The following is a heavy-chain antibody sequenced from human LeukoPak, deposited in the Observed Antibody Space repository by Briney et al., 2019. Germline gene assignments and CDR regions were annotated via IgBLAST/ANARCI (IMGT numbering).Heavy chain of an antibody. CDR2: TYNSGST. Sequence: SETLSLTCSVSGASINSYYWNWIRQPPGKGLEWIGNTYNSGSTYYNPSLKSRVTISVDTSKNQFSLKLSSVTAADTAVYYCARPDIVATQYAFDIWGQGTMVTVSS. D-gene: IGHD5-12*01. CDR3: ARPDIVATQYAFDI. CDR1: GASINSYY. V-gene: IGHV4-4*08. J-gene: IGHJ3*02.